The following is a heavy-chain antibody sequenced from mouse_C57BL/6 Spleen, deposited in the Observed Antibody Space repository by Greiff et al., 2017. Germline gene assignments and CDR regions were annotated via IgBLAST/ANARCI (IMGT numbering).Heavy chain of an antibody. D-gene: IGHD1-1*01. V-gene: IGHV1-15*01. CDR3: TIITAVVGAMDY. CDR2: IDPETGGT. Sequence: QVKLQQSGAELVRPGASVTLSCKASGYTFTDYEMHWVKQTPVHGLEWIGAIDPETGGTAYNQKFKGKAILTADKSSISAYMELRRLTSEASAVYYSTIITAVVGAMDYWGQGTSVTVSS. J-gene: IGHJ4*01. CDR1: GYTFTDYE.